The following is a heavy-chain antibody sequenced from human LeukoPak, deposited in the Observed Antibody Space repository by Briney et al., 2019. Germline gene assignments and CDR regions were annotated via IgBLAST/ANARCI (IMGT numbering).Heavy chain of an antibody. CDR1: GGSFSGYY. Sequence: PSETLSLTCAVYGGSFSGYYWSWIRQPPGKGLEWIGEINHSGSTNYNPSLKSRVTISVDTSKNQFSLKLSSVTAADTAVYYCARDIVVVVAATPTVTTAAWGQGTLVTVSS. J-gene: IGHJ5*02. CDR3: ARDIVVVVAATPTVTTAA. CDR2: INHSGST. V-gene: IGHV4-34*01. D-gene: IGHD2-15*01.